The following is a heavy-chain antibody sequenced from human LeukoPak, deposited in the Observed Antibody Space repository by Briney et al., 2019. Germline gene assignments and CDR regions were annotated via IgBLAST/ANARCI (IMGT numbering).Heavy chain of an antibody. CDR1: GGTFSSYA. CDR2: IIPIFGTA. CDR3: ARFAVHRRLTVAGQFGLDY. Sequence: SVKVSCKASGGTFSSYAISWVRQAPGQGLEWMGGIIPIFGTANYAQKFQGRVTMTRDTSTSTVYMELSSLRSEDTAVYYCARFAVHRRLTVAGQFGLDYWGQGTLVTVSS. V-gene: IGHV1-69*05. D-gene: IGHD6-19*01. J-gene: IGHJ4*02.